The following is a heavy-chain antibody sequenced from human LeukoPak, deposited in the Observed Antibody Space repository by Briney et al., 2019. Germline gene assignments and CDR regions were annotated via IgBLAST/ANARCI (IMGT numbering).Heavy chain of an antibody. CDR1: GFSLSSYA. V-gene: IGHV3-23*01. CDR3: AKAPVTSCRGAFCYPLDS. CDR2: ISSSDDGT. Sequence: GGSLRLSGAASGFSLSSYAMSWVRQAPGKGLEWVSAISSSDDGTYHAGSVRGRFTISRDSSKNTLYLQMDNLRTEDAAIYYCAKAPVTSCRGAFCYPLDSWGQGTLVTVSS. D-gene: IGHD2-15*01. J-gene: IGHJ4*02.